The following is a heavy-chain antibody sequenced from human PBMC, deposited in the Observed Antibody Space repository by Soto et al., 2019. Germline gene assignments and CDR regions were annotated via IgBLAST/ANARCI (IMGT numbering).Heavy chain of an antibody. CDR3: ARGFRGYSSSTSCYSPYFDD. D-gene: IGHD2-2*02. Sequence: ASVKVSCKTSGYTFSNYGITWVRQAPGQTLEWLGWISLYSGSTSYAQKFQGRVSMTRDTSISTAYMELSSLRSEDTAVYYCARGFRGYSSSTSCYSPYFDDWGQGTLVTVPP. V-gene: IGHV1-8*02. J-gene: IGHJ4*02. CDR2: ISLYSGST. CDR1: GYTFSNYG.